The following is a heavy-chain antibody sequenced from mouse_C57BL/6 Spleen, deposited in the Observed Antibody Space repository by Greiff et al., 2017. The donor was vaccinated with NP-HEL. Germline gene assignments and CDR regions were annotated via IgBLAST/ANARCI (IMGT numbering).Heavy chain of an antibody. D-gene: IGHD1-1*01. CDR1: GYTFTDYN. CDR3: ASRGYGSSYLFDY. CDR2: INPNNGGT. Sequence: VQLQQSGPELVKPGASVKMSCKASGYTFTDYNMHWVKQSPGKSLEWIGYINPNNGGTSYNQKFKGKATLTVNKSSSTAYMELRSLTSEDSAVYYSASRGYGSSYLFDYWGKGTTLTVSS. J-gene: IGHJ2*01. V-gene: IGHV1-22*01.